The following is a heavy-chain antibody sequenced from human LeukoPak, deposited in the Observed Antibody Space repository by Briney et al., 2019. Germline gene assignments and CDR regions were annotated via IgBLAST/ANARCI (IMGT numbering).Heavy chain of an antibody. CDR1: GYTFTSYA. J-gene: IGHJ6*02. CDR2: INTNTGNP. Sequence: GASVKVSCKASGYTFTSYAMNWVRQAPGQGLEWMGWINTNTGNPTYAQGFTGRFVFSLDTSVSTAYLQMNSLRAEDTAVYYCARDWYYDFWSGLDYYYYYGMDVWGQGTTVTVSS. D-gene: IGHD3-3*01. CDR3: ARDWYYDFWSGLDYYYYYGMDV. V-gene: IGHV7-4-1*02.